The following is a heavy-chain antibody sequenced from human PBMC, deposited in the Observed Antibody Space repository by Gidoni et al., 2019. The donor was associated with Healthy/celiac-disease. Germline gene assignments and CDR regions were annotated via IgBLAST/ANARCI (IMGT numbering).Heavy chain of an antibody. D-gene: IGHD6-19*01. V-gene: IGHV4-61*02. Sequence: QVQLQESGPGLVKPSQTLSLTCTVSGCSISSGSYYCSWIRQPSGKGLEWIGRIYTSGSTNYNPPLKSRGTIAVDTSKNQFALKLSSVTAADTAVYYCAREGQGIAVASLLYWGQGTLVTVSS. CDR1: GCSISSGSYY. J-gene: IGHJ4*02. CDR3: AREGQGIAVASLLY. CDR2: IYTSGST.